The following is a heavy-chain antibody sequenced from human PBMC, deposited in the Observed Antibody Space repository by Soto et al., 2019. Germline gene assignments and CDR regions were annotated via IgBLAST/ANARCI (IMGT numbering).Heavy chain of an antibody. CDR1: GGSISSGDYY. CDR2: IYYSGST. CDR3: AREVGSSSVYYFDY. V-gene: IGHV4-30-4*01. Sequence: SETLSLTCTVSGGSISSGDYYWSWIRQPPGKGLEWIGYIYYSGSTYYNPSLKSRVTISVDTSKNQFSLKLSSVTAADTAVYYCAREVGSSSVYYFDYWGQGTLVTVSS. D-gene: IGHD6-13*01. J-gene: IGHJ4*02.